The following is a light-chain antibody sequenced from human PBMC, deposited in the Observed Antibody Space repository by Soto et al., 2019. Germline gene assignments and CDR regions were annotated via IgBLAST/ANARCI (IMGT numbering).Light chain of an antibody. J-gene: IGLJ1*01. Sequence: QPALTQPPSASGSPGQSVTISCTGTSSDVGGYNYVSWYQQHPCNAPKLIISEVSKRPSGVPDRFSGSKSGNTASLTVSGLQAEDEADYYCTSHAGSNNYVFGTGTKVTGL. CDR3: TSHAGSNNYV. V-gene: IGLV2-8*01. CDR2: EVS. CDR1: SSDVGGYNY.